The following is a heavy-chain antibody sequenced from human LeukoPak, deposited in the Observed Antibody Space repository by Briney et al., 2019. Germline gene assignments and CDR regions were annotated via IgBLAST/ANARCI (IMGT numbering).Heavy chain of an antibody. CDR3: ARRSGSYPYYYYYMDV. J-gene: IGHJ6*03. CDR1: GGSISSSSYY. D-gene: IGHD3-10*01. CDR2: IYYSGST. Sequence: SETLSLTCTVSGGSISSSSYYWGWIRQPPGKGLEWIGSIYYSGSTYYNPSLKSRVTISVDTSKNQFSLKLSSVTAADTAVYYCARRSGSYPYYYYYMDVWGKGTTVTVSS. V-gene: IGHV4-39*01.